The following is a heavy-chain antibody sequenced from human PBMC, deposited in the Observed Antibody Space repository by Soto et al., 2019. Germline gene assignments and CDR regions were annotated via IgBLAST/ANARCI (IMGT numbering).Heavy chain of an antibody. J-gene: IGHJ6*02. CDR3: ARAGAAPYYYYGMDV. CDR2: ISTYNGDT. Sequence: QVQLVQSGAEVRKPGASVKVSCKSSGYTFSTSGMSWLRQAPGQGLEWMGWISTYNGDTNDAPKFQERVTMTSDTSTSTGYMELGRLRSDDTAVYSCARAGAAPYYYYGMDVCGQGTRVTVSS. D-gene: IGHD2-15*01. V-gene: IGHV1-18*01. CDR1: GYTFSTSG.